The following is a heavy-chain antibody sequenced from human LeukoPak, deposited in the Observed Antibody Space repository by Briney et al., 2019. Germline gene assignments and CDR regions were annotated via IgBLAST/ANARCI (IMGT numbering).Heavy chain of an antibody. D-gene: IGHD3-10*01. V-gene: IGHV1-2*02. CDR1: GYTFTGYY. CDR2: INPNSGGT. Sequence: GASVKVSCKASGYTFTGYYMHWVRQAPGQGLEWMGWINPNSGGTNYAQKFQGRVTMTRDTSISTAYMELSRLRSDDTAVYYCAGGDFRYGSGSPYYYMDVWGKGTTVTISS. CDR3: AGGDFRYGSGSPYYYMDV. J-gene: IGHJ6*03.